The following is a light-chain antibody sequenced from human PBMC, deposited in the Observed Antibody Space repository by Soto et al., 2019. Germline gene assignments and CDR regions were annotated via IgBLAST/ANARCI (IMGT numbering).Light chain of an antibody. CDR1: QSVSSSY. Sequence: EIVLTQSPGTLSLSPGERATLSCRASQSVSSSYLAWYQQKPGQAPRLLIYGASSRATGIPDRFSGSGSGTNFTLTISSLEPADFAVYYCQQYGSPPPYTFGQATKLEIK. CDR3: QQYGSPPPYT. J-gene: IGKJ2*01. CDR2: GAS. V-gene: IGKV3-20*01.